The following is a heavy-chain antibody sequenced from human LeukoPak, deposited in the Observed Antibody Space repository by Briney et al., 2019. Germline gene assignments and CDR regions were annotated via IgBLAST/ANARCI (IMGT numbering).Heavy chain of an antibody. V-gene: IGHV4-39*07. CDR3: ARRSIAARTNWCDP. CDR2: IYYSGST. CDR1: AGSISSSSYY. J-gene: IGHJ5*02. Sequence: PSETLSLICSVSAGSISSSSYYWGWIRLPPGKGLEWIGSIYYSGSTYYNPSLKSRVTISVDTSKNPFYLKLSSVTAADTAVYYCARRSIAARTNWCDPGGQGTLVTVSS. D-gene: IGHD6-6*01.